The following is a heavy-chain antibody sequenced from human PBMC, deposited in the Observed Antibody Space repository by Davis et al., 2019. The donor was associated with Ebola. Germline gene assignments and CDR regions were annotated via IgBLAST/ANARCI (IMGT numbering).Heavy chain of an antibody. Sequence: GESLNISCAAPGFTFSTYWMNLVRQVPGKGLEWVSSVGGSGGRTYYADSVKGRFTISRDNSKNTLYLQMNSLTAEDTAVYYCAKDRSTAVTPLDVFDIWGQGTMVTVSS. J-gene: IGHJ3*02. CDR3: AKDRSTAVTPLDVFDI. CDR2: VGGSGGRT. CDR1: GFTFSTYW. V-gene: IGHV3-23*01. D-gene: IGHD4-23*01.